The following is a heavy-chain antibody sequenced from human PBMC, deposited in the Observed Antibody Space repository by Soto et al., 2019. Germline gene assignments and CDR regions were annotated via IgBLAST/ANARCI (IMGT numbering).Heavy chain of an antibody. CDR3: ARVDIVATQDFDY. J-gene: IGHJ4*02. CDR2: TYYRSRWYN. Sequence: HTLSATGVIPYSFVYRGGAVTTWIRQTPSRGLEWLGRTYYRSRWYNDYAVSVKSRISINPDTSKNQVSLQMNSLRAEDTAVYYCARVDIVATQDFDYWGQRILVTVSS. V-gene: IGHV6-1*01. D-gene: IGHD5-12*01. CDR1: YSFVYRGGAV.